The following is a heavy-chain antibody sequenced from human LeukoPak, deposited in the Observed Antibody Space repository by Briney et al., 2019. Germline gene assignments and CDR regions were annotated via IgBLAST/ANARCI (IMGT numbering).Heavy chain of an antibody. CDR2: ISTDGSST. V-gene: IGHV3-74*01. CDR3: ARRTVAGSLDY. J-gene: IGHJ4*02. Sequence: GGSLRLSCAASGFTFNNYWMHWVRRAPGKGLVWVSRISTDGSSTSYADSVEGRFTISRDNAKNMLYLQMNSLRTEDTAVYYCARRTVAGSLDYWGQGSLVTVSS. D-gene: IGHD6-19*01. CDR1: GFTFNNYW.